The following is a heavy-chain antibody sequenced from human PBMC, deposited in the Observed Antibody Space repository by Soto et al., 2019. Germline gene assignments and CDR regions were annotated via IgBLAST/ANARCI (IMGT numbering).Heavy chain of an antibody. J-gene: IGHJ6*02. Sequence: TLSLTCTVSGCSISSGGYYWSWIRQHPGKGLEWIGYIYYSGSTYYNPSLKSRVTISVDTSKNQFSLKLSSVTAADTAVYYCASRGYSYGFSLGMDVWGQGTTVTVSS. V-gene: IGHV4-31*03. D-gene: IGHD5-18*01. CDR2: IYYSGST. CDR1: GCSISSGGYY. CDR3: ASRGYSYGFSLGMDV.